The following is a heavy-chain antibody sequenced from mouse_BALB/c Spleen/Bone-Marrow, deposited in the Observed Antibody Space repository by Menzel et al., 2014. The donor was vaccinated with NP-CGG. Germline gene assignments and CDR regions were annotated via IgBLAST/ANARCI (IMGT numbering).Heavy chain of an antibody. J-gene: IGHJ3*01. CDR1: GFTFSTYA. D-gene: IGHD1-1*01. Sequence: EVKLVESGGVLVKPGGSLKLSCAASGFTFSTYAMSWVRQSPEKRLEWVAEISSGGSYTYYPDTVTGRFTISRDNAKNTLYLEMSSLRSEDTAMYYCARDGYSSSDWGQGTLVTVSA. CDR3: ARDGYSSSD. V-gene: IGHV5-9-4*01. CDR2: ISSGGSYT.